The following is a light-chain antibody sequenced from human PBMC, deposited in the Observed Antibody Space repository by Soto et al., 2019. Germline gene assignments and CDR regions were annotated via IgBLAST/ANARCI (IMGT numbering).Light chain of an antibody. CDR2: GNS. J-gene: IGLJ2*01. Sequence: VLTKPPPVSGAPGQRVTISCTGSSSNIGAGYDVHWYQQLPGTAPKLLIYGNSNRPSGVPDRFSGSKSGTSASLAITGLQAEDEADYYCQSYDSSLSGSVFGGGTKVTVL. V-gene: IGLV1-40*01. CDR1: SSNIGAGYD. CDR3: QSYDSSLSGSV.